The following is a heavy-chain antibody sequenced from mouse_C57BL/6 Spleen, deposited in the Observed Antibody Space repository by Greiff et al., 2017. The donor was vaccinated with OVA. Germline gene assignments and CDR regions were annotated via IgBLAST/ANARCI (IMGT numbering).Heavy chain of an antibody. CDR3: TREGYYYGSSYGAGFAY. V-gene: IGHV1-15*01. CDR2: IDPETGGT. J-gene: IGHJ3*01. CDR1: GYTFTDYE. Sequence: LVESGAELVRPGASVTLSCKASGYTFTDYEMHWVKQTPVHGLEWIGAIDPETGGTAYNQKFKGKAILTADKSSSTAYMELRSLTSEDSAVYYCTREGYYYGSSYGAGFAYWGQGTLVTVSA. D-gene: IGHD1-1*01.